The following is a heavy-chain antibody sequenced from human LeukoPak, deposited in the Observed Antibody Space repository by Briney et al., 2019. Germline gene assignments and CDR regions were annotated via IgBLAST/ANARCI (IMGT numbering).Heavy chain of an antibody. CDR1: GFTFSSYS. V-gene: IGHV4-30-4*08. CDR3: ARAPFVVVPAAMEGAFDI. J-gene: IGHJ3*02. CDR2: IYYSGSA. Sequence: LRLSCAASGFTFSSYSMNWVRQPPGKGLEWIGYIYYSGSAYYNPSLKSRVTISVDTSKNQFSLKLSSVTAADTAVYYCARAPFVVVPAAMEGAFDIWGQGTMVTVSS. D-gene: IGHD2-2*01.